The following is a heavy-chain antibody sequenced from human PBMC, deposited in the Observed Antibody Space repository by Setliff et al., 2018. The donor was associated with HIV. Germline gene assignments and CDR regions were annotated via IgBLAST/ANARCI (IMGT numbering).Heavy chain of an antibody. D-gene: IGHD3-10*01. CDR1: GYAFTAYF. V-gene: IGHV1-2*02. CDR2: ISPNTGDT. Sequence: ASVKVSCKTAGYAFTAYFLQWVRQAPGQGLEWIGWISPNTGDTGIALKFQGRVTMTRDTSTSTTYLELDRLTYDDTAIYYCARGGYYTSGTWFDPWGQGTLVTVSS. J-gene: IGHJ5*02. CDR3: ARGGYYTSGTWFDP.